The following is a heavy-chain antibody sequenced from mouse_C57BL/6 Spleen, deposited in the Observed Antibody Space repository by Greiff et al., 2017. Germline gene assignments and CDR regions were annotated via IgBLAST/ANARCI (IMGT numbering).Heavy chain of an antibody. Sequence: VQLQQPGAELVRPGSSVKLSCKASGYTFTSYWMHWVKQRPIQGLEWIGNIDPSDSETHYNQKFKDKATLTVDKSSSTAYMQISSLTSEDSAVYYCARDGRDAMDYWGQGTSVTVSS. J-gene: IGHJ4*01. D-gene: IGHD1-1*01. V-gene: IGHV1-52*01. CDR3: ARDGRDAMDY. CDR2: IDPSDSET. CDR1: GYTFTSYW.